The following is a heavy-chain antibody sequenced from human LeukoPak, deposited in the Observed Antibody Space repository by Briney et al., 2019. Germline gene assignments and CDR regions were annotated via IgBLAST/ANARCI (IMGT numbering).Heavy chain of an antibody. CDR1: GFTFSSYA. J-gene: IGHJ4*02. CDR2: ISYDGSNK. V-gene: IGHV3-30-3*01. D-gene: IGHD1-26*01. CDR3: ARDRGGSYFDY. Sequence: GGSLRLSCAASGFTFSSYAMHWVRQAPGKGLEWVAVISYDGSNKYYADSVKGRFTISRDNSKNTLYLQMNSLRAEGTAVYYCARDRGGSYFDYWGQGTLVTVSS.